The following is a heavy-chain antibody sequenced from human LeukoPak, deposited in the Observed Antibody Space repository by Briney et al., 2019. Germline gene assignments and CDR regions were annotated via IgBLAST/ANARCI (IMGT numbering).Heavy chain of an antibody. CDR3: ARGHYCSGGSCYQTPPYYFDY. CDR1: GGSFSGYY. CDR2: ISHSGST. V-gene: IGHV4-34*01. Sequence: PSETLSLTCAVYGGSFSGYYWSWIRQPPGKGLEWIGEISHSGSTNYNPSLKSRVTISVDTSKNQFSLKLSSVTAADTAVYYCARGHYCSGGSCYQTPPYYFDYWGQGTLVTVSS. D-gene: IGHD2-15*01. J-gene: IGHJ4*02.